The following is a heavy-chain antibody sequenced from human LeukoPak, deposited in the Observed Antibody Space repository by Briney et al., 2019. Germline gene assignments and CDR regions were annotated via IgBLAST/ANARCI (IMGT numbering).Heavy chain of an antibody. J-gene: IGHJ6*02. CDR1: GFTFSSYA. CDR3: ARDRPQPNSSGWYSYCYYYYGMDV. Sequence: GGSLRLSCAASGFTFSSYAMHWVRQAPGKGLEWVAVISYDGSNKYYADSVKGRFTISRDNSKNTLYLQMNSLRAEDTAVYYCARDRPQPNSSGWYSYCYYYYGMDVWGQGTTVTVSS. V-gene: IGHV3-30-3*01. D-gene: IGHD6-19*01. CDR2: ISYDGSNK.